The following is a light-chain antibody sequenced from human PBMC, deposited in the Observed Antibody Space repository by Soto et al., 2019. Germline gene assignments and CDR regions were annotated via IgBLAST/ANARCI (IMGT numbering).Light chain of an antibody. V-gene: IGKV3-20*01. CDR2: GAS. J-gene: IGKJ2*01. Sequence: EIVLTQSPGTLSLSPGERATLSCRASQSVSSSYLAWYQHKPGQAPRLLIYGASSRATGIPDRFSGSGSGTDFTLTISRLEPEDFAVYYCQQYGSSPHTFGKGTKREIK. CDR3: QQYGSSPHT. CDR1: QSVSSSY.